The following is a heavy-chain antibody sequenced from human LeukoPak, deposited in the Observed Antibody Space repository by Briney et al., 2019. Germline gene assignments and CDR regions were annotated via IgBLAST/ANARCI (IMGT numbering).Heavy chain of an antibody. Sequence: SETLSLTCTVSGGSISSYYWSWIRQPPGKGLEWIGYIYYSGSTNYNPSLKSRVTISVDTSKSQFSLKLSSVTAADTAVYYCASPGHVGYCSSTSCLGDAFDIWGQGTMVTVSS. CDR1: GGSISSYY. D-gene: IGHD2-2*01. CDR3: ASPGHVGYCSSTSCLGDAFDI. CDR2: IYYSGST. J-gene: IGHJ3*02. V-gene: IGHV4-59*01.